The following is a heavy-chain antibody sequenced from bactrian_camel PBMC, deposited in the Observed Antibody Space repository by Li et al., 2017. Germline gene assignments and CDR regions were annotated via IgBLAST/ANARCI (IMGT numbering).Heavy chain of an antibody. CDR2: IYIGGSYGT. J-gene: IGHJ4*01. D-gene: IGHD7*01. Sequence: HVQLVESGGGSVQAGGSLRLSCEASGYTYSRNCMGWFRQAPGKERGGVAAIYIGGSYGTRYADSVKGRFTISQDNAKTTVYLEMNNLKPEDTAMYYCAAELKSGGRWADRYKYNYWGQGTQVTVS. V-gene: IGHV3S1*01. CDR3: AAELKSGGRWADRYKYNY. CDR1: GYTYSRNC.